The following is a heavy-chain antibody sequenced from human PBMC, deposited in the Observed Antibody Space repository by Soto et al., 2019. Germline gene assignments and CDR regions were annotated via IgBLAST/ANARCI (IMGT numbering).Heavy chain of an antibody. CDR1: GFTFSSYG. CDR3: AKDGGYSYGNCPGCDYYYYGMDV. D-gene: IGHD5-18*01. Sequence: PGGSLRLSCAASGFTFSSYGMHWVRQAPGKGLEWVAVISYDGSNKYYADSVKGRFTISRDNSKNTLYLQMSSLRAEDTAVYYCAKDGGYSYGNCPGCDYYYYGMDVWGQGTTVTVSS. V-gene: IGHV3-30*18. CDR2: ISYDGSNK. J-gene: IGHJ6*02.